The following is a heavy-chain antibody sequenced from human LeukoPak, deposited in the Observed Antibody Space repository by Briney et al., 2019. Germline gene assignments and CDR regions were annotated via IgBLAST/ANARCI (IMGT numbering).Heavy chain of an antibody. D-gene: IGHD1-7*01. CDR3: ARATWWNYGYCGY. J-gene: IGHJ6*02. CDR2: INHSGST. CDR1: GGSFSGYY. V-gene: IGHV4-34*01. Sequence: SETLSLTYAVYGGSFSGYYWSWIRQPPGKGLEWIGQINHSGSTNYNPSLKSRVTISVDTSKNQFSLKLSSVTAADTAVYYCARATWWNYGYCGYWGQGTTVTVSS.